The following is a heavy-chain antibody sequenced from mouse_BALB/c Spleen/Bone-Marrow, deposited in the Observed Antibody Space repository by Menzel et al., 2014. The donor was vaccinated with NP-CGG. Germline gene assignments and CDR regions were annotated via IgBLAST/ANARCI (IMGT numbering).Heavy chain of an antibody. V-gene: IGHV14-3*02. Sequence: VQLQQSGAELVKPGASVKLSCTASGSNIKDTYMHWVKQRPEQGLEWIGGIDPANGNTKYDPKFQGKATITADTSSNTAYLQLSSLTSEDTAVYYCARWEYYAMDYWGQGTSVTVSS. D-gene: IGHD4-1*01. CDR3: ARWEYYAMDY. CDR2: IDPANGNT. CDR1: GSNIKDTY. J-gene: IGHJ4*01.